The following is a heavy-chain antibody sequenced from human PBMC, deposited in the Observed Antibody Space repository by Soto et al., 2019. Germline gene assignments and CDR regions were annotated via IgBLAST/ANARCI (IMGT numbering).Heavy chain of an antibody. CDR2: INYSGST. Sequence: PSETLSLTCTVSGGSVSNRSYYWSWIRQSPGKGLEWIGYINYSGSTNNNPSLKSRVTISVDTSKNQFSLKLSSVTAADTAVYYCARINTPGGNWFGPWGQGTLVTVSS. CDR3: ARINTPGGNWFGP. J-gene: IGHJ5*02. V-gene: IGHV4-61*01. D-gene: IGHD2-2*02. CDR1: GGSVSNRSYY.